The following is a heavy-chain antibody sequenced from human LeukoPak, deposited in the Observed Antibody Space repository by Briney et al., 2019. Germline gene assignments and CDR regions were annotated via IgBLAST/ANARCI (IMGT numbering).Heavy chain of an antibody. CDR1: GGTFSSYA. CDR3: ARDEYSSSWYSWFDP. Sequence: ASVKVSCKASGGTFSSYAISWVRQAPGQGLEWMGRIIPILGIANYAQKFQGRVTITADKSTSTAYMELSSLRSEDTAVYYCARDEYSSSWYSWFDPWGQGTLVTVSS. CDR2: IIPILGIA. D-gene: IGHD6-13*01. J-gene: IGHJ5*02. V-gene: IGHV1-69*04.